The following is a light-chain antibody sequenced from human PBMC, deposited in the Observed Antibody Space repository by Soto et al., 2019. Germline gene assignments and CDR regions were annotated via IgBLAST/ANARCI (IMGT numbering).Light chain of an antibody. CDR1: RSSIGSNT. CDR3: AAWDASLGGFYV. V-gene: IGLV1-44*01. Sequence: LTRPPSASGTPGQRVTISCSGSRSSIGSNTVNWYQHLPGSAPKLLIYSNNHRPSGVPDRFSASKAGASASLAISGLQSEDEGDYYCAAWDASLGGFYVFGSGTKVTVL. CDR2: SNN. J-gene: IGLJ1*01.